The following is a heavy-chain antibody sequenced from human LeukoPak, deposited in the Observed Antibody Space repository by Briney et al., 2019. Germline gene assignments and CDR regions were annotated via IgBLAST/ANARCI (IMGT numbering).Heavy chain of an antibody. Sequence: SETLSLTRTVSGGSMNNYYWNWIRQPAGKGLEWIGHIYSSGSTNYNPSLKSRVTISIDTSKNQFFLKLSSVTAADTAVYYCARRTDYWGQGTLVTVSS. CDR2: IYSSGST. V-gene: IGHV4-4*07. CDR3: ARRTDY. J-gene: IGHJ4*02. D-gene: IGHD1-14*01. CDR1: GGSMNNYY.